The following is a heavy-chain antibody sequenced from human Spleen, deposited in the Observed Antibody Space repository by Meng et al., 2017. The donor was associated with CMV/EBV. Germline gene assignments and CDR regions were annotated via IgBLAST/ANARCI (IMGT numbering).Heavy chain of an antibody. CDR3: ASDYYYYYGMDV. Sequence: GGSLRLSCAASGFTFSSYWMHWVRQAPGKGLVWVSRINSDGSSTSYADSVEGRFTISRDNAKNTLYLQMNSLRAEDTAVYYCASDYYYYYGMDVWGQGTTVTVSS. J-gene: IGHJ6*02. CDR1: GFTFSSYW. V-gene: IGHV3-74*01. CDR2: INSDGSST.